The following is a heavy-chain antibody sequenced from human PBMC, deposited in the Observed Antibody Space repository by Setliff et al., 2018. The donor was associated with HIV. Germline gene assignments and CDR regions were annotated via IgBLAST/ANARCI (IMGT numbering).Heavy chain of an antibody. CDR1: GYTFNSYD. V-gene: IGHV1-18*01. J-gene: IGHJ6*02. Sequence: GASVKVSCKASGYTFNSYDISWVRQAPGQGLEWMGWISAYNGNTNYAQKLQGRVTMNTDTSTSTAYMELRSLRSDDTAVYYCAREIGDYYDSSGYYPPTDYYYGMDVWGQGTTVTVSS. CDR2: ISAYNGNT. D-gene: IGHD3-22*01. CDR3: AREIGDYYDSSGYYPPTDYYYGMDV.